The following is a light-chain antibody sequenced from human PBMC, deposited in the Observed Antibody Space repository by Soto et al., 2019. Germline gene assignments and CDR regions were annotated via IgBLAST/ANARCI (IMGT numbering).Light chain of an antibody. Sequence: DIPLTQSPSFLSAFVGDTVTITCRASQAMSTYLAWYQQKSGKVPKLLIRSASTLQSGVPPRFSGGGSGTEFTLTLSTLPPDDSGIYYCQQLNGYQLAFGGGTNVEIK. CDR1: QAMSTY. V-gene: IGKV1-9*01. CDR3: QQLNGYQLA. J-gene: IGKJ4*01. CDR2: SAS.